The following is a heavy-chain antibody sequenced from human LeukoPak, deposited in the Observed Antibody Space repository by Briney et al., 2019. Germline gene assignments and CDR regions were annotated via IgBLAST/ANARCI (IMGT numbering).Heavy chain of an antibody. D-gene: IGHD4-17*01. Sequence: GGSLRLSSAASRFTFSSYSMNWVRQAPGKGLEWVSSISSSGSYIYYADSVKGRFTISRDNAKNSLYLQMNSLRAEDTAVYYCAKAPGDYLRPFDYWGQGTLVTVSS. CDR3: AKAPGDYLRPFDY. J-gene: IGHJ4*02. CDR1: RFTFSSYS. CDR2: ISSSGSYI. V-gene: IGHV3-21*04.